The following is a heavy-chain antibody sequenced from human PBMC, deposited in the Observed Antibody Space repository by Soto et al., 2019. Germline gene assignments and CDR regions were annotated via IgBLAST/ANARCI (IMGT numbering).Heavy chain of an antibody. CDR3: TRPKNELRFYSYNGIDV. J-gene: IGHJ6*02. CDR2: IDVGSGNA. D-gene: IGHD5-12*01. Sequence: GASVKVSCKTSGFTFSTSAVHWVRQARGHRLQWIGWIDVGSGNANYAQMLQERVTISRDMSTSTAYMELSSLRPEDTAVYYCTRPKNELRFYSYNGIDVWGQGTTVTVSS. V-gene: IGHV1-58*01. CDR1: GFTFSTSA.